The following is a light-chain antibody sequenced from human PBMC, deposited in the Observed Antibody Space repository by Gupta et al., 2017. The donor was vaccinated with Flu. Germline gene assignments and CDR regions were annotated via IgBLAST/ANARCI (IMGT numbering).Light chain of an antibody. Sequence: VTISCSGSSSNIGSNFVYWYQQRPGTAPNLLIYEINQRPSGVPDRFSGSMSGTSASVAISGLRAEDEDDYYCAARDYSLSGRYVFGSGTKVTVL. CDR2: EIN. V-gene: IGLV1-47*01. CDR1: SSNIGSNF. CDR3: AARDYSLSGRYV. J-gene: IGLJ1*01.